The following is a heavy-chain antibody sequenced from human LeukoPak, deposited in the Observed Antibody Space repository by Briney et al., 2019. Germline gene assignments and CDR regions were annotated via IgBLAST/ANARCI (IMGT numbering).Heavy chain of an antibody. CDR2: IYPGDSDT. D-gene: IGHD6-13*01. CDR3: ARSGSSHFDY. J-gene: IGHJ4*02. V-gene: IGHV5-51*01. Sequence: GESLQISCKGSGSSFTTYWIAWVRQMPGKGLEWMGIIYPGDSDTRYSPSFRGQVTISADKTISTAYLQWSSLQASDTAMYYCARSGSSHFDYWGQGTLVTVSS. CDR1: GSSFTTYW.